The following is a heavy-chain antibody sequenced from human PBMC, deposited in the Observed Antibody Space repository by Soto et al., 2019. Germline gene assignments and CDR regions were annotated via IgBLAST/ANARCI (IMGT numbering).Heavy chain of an antibody. V-gene: IGHV1-3*01. Sequence: QVQLVQSGAEVKKPGASVKVSCKASGYTFTSYAMHWVRQAPGQRLEWMGWINAGNGNTKYSQKFQGRVTITRDTSASTAYMELSSLRSEDTAVYYCARDRRRAYCSGSYGSYFDSWGQGTLVTVSS. CDR3: ARDRRRAYCSGSYGSYFDS. CDR1: GYTFTSYA. J-gene: IGHJ4*02. D-gene: IGHD3-10*01. CDR2: INAGNGNT.